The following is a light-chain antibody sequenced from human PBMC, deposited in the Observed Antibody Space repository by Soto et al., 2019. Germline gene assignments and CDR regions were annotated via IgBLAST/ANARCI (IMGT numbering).Light chain of an antibody. CDR3: CSYAGSYTPV. V-gene: IGLV2-11*01. CDR2: GVS. Sequence: QSALTQPRSVSGSPGQSVTISCTGTSSDVGTYNYVSWYQQHPGKAPKLMIYGVSQRPSGVPDRFSGSKSGNTASLTISGLQAEDESDYYCCSYAGSYTPVFGGGTKLTVL. CDR1: SSDVGTYNY. J-gene: IGLJ2*01.